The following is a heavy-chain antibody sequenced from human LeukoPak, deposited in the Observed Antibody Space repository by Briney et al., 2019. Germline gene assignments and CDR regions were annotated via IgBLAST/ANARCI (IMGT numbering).Heavy chain of an antibody. V-gene: IGHV4-59*01. Sequence: SETLSLTCTVSGDSIGSYFWSWIRQSPGKGLEWIGHIYHSGSTNYNPSLKSRVSISVDTSKNQFSLKLASVTSADTAVYYCARDGPAYTSRWYDYYYGLDVWGQGTTVTVSS. CDR3: ARDGPAYTSRWYDYYYGLDV. D-gene: IGHD2-2*01. J-gene: IGHJ6*02. CDR1: GDSIGSYF. CDR2: IYHSGST.